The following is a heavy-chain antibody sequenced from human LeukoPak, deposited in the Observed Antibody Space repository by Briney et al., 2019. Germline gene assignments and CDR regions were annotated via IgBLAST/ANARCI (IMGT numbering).Heavy chain of an antibody. CDR3: ASNRWLQWGGYYFDY. J-gene: IGHJ4*02. Sequence: GGSLRLSCAASGFTFSSYGMHWVRQAPGKGLEWVAFIRYDGSNKYYADSVKGRFTISRDNSKNTLYLQMNSLRAEDTAVYYCASNRWLQWGGYYFDYWGQGTLVTVSS. CDR2: IRYDGSNK. V-gene: IGHV3-30*02. D-gene: IGHD5-24*01. CDR1: GFTFSSYG.